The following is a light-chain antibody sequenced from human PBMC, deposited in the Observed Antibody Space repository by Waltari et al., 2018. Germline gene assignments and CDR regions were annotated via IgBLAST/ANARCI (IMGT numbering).Light chain of an antibody. CDR1: SSNFGAGFD. CDR2: GNS. CDR3: QSYDNILSASI. J-gene: IGLJ2*01. V-gene: IGLV1-40*01. Sequence: QSVLTQPPSVSGDPGQRVTISCTGSSSNFGAGFDVHWYQQLPGTAPNLLIYGNSNRPSGVPDRFSGSKSGTSASLAITGLQAEDEADYYCQSYDNILSASIFGGGTKLTVL.